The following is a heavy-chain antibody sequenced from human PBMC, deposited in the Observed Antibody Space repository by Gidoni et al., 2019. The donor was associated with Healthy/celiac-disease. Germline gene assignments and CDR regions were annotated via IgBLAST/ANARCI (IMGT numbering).Heavy chain of an antibody. CDR1: GFTFDDSG. D-gene: IGHD6-13*01. V-gene: IGHV3-20*04. CDR2: INWNGGST. Sequence: EVQLVESGGGVVRPGGSLRLSCAASGFTFDDSGMSWVRQAPGKGLEWVSGINWNGGSTGYADSVKGRFTISRDNAKNSLYLQMNSLRAEDTAVYYCARSATGFRGYSSSWQAEFDYWGQGTLVTVSS. CDR3: ARSATGFRGYSSSWQAEFDY. J-gene: IGHJ4*02.